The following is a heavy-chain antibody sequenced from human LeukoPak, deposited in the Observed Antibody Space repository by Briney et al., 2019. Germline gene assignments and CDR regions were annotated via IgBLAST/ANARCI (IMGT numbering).Heavy chain of an antibody. D-gene: IGHD2-15*01. Sequence: SLKISCKASGGTFSSYAISWVRQAPGQGLEWMGGIIPIFGTANYAQKFQGRVTITTDESTSTAYMERSSLRSEDTAVYYCARGRGGSFDYWGQGTLVTVSS. V-gene: IGHV1-69*05. CDR2: IIPIFGTA. CDR3: ARGRGGSFDY. CDR1: GGTFSSYA. J-gene: IGHJ4*02.